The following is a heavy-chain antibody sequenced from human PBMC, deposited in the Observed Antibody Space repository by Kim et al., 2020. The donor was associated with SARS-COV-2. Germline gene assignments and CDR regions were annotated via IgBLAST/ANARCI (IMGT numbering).Heavy chain of an antibody. CDR3: AKDLRGDCSSGSCYSFRGAFYI. CDR1: GFTFSSYA. CDR2: ISGSGGST. J-gene: IGHJ3*02. Sequence: GGSLRLSCAASGFTFSSYAMSWVRQAPGKGLECVSAISGSGGSTYYADSVKGRFTISRDNSKNTLYLKMNSLRAEDTAVYYCAKDLRGDCSSGSCYSFRGAFYIWGQGTMVTVSS. V-gene: IGHV3-23*01. D-gene: IGHD2-15*01.